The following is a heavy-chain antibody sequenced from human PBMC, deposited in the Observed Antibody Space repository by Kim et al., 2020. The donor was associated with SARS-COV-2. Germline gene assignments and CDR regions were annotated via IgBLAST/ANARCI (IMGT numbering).Heavy chain of an antibody. Sequence: SETLSLTCAVYGGSFSGYYWSWIRQPPGKGLEWIGEINHSGSTNYNPSLKSRVTISVDTSKNQFSLKLSSVTAADTAVYYCARGFTDCSGGSCYPFDYWGQGTLVTVSS. D-gene: IGHD2-15*01. CDR1: GGSFSGYY. V-gene: IGHV4-34*01. J-gene: IGHJ4*02. CDR2: INHSGST. CDR3: ARGFTDCSGGSCYPFDY.